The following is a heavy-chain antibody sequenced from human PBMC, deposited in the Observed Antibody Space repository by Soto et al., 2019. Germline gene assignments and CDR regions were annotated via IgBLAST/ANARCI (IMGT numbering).Heavy chain of an antibody. CDR2: IYYAGAT. D-gene: IGHD2-2*01. V-gene: IGHV4-59*08. Sequence: SEXLSLTCTVSGGSISPYYWSWIRQPPGKGLEWVGYIYYAGATSYNPSLKSRVTISLETSKSQFSLRLSSVTAADTAVYYCARLGKSYQSHDPWGPGTLFTVSS. CDR1: GGSISPYY. CDR3: ARLGKSYQSHDP. J-gene: IGHJ5*02.